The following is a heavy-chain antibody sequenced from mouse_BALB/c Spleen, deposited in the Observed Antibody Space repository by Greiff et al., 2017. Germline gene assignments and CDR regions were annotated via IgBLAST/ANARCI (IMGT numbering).Heavy chain of an antibody. CDR1: GYTFTSYW. CDR3: TRENGNPSWFAY. J-gene: IGHJ3*01. CDR2: IYPGNSDT. Sequence: DVKLQESGTVLARPGASVKMSCKASGYTFTSYWMHWVKQRPGQGLEWIGAIYPGNSDTSYNQKFKGKAKLTAVTSTSTAYMELSSLTNEDSAVYYCTRENGNPSWFAYWGQGTLVTVSA. V-gene: IGHV1-5*01. D-gene: IGHD2-1*01.